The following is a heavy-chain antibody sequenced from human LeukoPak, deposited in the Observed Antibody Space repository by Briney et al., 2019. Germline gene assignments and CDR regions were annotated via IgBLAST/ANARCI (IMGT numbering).Heavy chain of an antibody. CDR2: INHSGST. CDR1: GGSFSGYY. D-gene: IGHD4-17*01. V-gene: IGHV4-34*01. Sequence: PSETLSLTCAVYGGSFSGYYWSWIRQPPGKGLEWIGEINHSGSTNYNPSLKSRVTISVDTSKNQFSLKLSSVTAADTAVYYCARGVGYGDYEYYYYYGMDVWGQGTTVTVSS. J-gene: IGHJ6*02. CDR3: ARGVGYGDYEYYYYYGMDV.